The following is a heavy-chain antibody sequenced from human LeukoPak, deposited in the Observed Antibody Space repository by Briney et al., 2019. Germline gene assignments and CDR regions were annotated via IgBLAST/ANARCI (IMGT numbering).Heavy chain of an antibody. D-gene: IGHD3-3*01. CDR2: INSDGSST. V-gene: IGHV3-74*01. CDR3: ANYGSGYFYY. J-gene: IGHJ4*02. CDR1: GFTFSSNW. Sequence: TGGSLRLSCAASGFTFSSNWMHWVRQAPGKGLVWVSRINSDGSSTNYADSVRGRFTISRDNAKNTLYLQMNSLIAEDTAVYYCANYGSGYFYYWGQGTLVTVSS.